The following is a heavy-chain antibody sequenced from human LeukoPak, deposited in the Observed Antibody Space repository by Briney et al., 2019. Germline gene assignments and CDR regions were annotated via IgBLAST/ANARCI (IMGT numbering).Heavy chain of an antibody. CDR3: VRHVARAFDI. CDR2: INHSGST. J-gene: IGHJ3*02. CDR1: GGSFSGYY. V-gene: IGHV4-34*01. Sequence: PSETLSLTCAVYGGSFSGYYWSWIRQPPGKGLEWIGEINHSGSTNYNPSLKSRVTISVDTSKNQLSLKLSSVTAADTAVYSCVRHVARAFDIWGQGTKVTVSS.